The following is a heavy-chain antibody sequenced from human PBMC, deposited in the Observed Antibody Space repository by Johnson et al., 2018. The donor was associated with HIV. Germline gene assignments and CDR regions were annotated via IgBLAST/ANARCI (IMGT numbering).Heavy chain of an antibody. J-gene: IGHJ3*01. CDR1: GFTFDDYA. Sequence: QLVESGGGLVQPGRSLRLSCAASGFTFDDYAMHWVRQAPGKGLEWVSGISWNSCSIGYADSVKGRFTISRDNAKNSLYLQMNSLRVEDTALYYCAKVSSSSTWAHDPFDVWGQGTMVTVSS. CDR2: ISWNSCSI. V-gene: IGHV3-9*01. CDR3: AKVSSSSTWAHDPFDV. D-gene: IGHD6-6*01.